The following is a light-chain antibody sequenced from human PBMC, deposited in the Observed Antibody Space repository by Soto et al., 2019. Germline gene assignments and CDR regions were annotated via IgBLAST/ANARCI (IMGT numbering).Light chain of an antibody. CDR1: QSVASRN. CDR2: GAS. J-gene: IGKJ1*01. V-gene: IGKV3-20*01. CDR3: QLFVDSPPRWT. Sequence: EIVLTQSPGTLSLSPGERATLSCRASQSVASRNLAWYQQKSGQAPRLLIYGASSRAIHTPDRFSGSGSGTDFTLTISGLEPEDFAVYYCQLFVDSPPRWTFGQGTKVEIK.